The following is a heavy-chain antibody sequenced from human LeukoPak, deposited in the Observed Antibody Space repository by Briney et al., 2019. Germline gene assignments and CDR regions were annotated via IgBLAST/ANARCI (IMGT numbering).Heavy chain of an antibody. CDR3: TRNSGWYGVS. J-gene: IGHJ4*02. CDR2: IYSGGST. CDR1: GFIVSSNY. V-gene: IGHV3-66*01. Sequence: PGGSLRLSCAASGFIVSSNYMSWVRQAPGKGLEWVSDIYSGGSTNYADSVKGRFTISRDNSKSTLFLQLSSLRADDTAVYYCTRNSGWYGVSWGQGTLVTVSS. D-gene: IGHD6-19*01.